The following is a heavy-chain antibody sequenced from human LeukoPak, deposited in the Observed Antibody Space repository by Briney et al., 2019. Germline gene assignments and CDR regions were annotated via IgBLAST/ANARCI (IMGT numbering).Heavy chain of an antibody. D-gene: IGHD3-16*02. V-gene: IGHV3-74*01. CDR1: GFTFRSYW. Sequence: GGSLRLSCAASGFTFRSYWMYWVRQAPGKGLVWVSRINTNGTSTSYADSVKGRFTISRDNAKNTLYLQMNSLRPEDTAVYYCALSRTLDYWGQGTLVTVSS. J-gene: IGHJ4*02. CDR3: ALSRTLDY. CDR2: INTNGTST.